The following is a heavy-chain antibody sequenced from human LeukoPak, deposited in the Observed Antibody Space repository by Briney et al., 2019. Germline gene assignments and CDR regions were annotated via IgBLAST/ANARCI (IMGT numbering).Heavy chain of an antibody. CDR2: INGDGSST. Sequence: GGSLRLSCAASGFTFSSYWVHWVRQAPGKGLVWVSRINGDGSSTSYADSVKGRFTISRDNAKNTLYLQMTSLRVEDTAVYYCARSGDRSFGELLWFGESFYWGQGTLVTVSS. V-gene: IGHV3-74*01. J-gene: IGHJ4*02. D-gene: IGHD3-10*01. CDR1: GFTFSSYW. CDR3: ARSGDRSFGELLWFGESFY.